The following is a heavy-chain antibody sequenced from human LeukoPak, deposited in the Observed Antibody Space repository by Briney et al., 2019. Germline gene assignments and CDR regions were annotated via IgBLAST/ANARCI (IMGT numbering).Heavy chain of an antibody. CDR1: GFTFSSYW. Sequence: GGSLRLSCAASGFTFSSYWMSWVRQAPGKGPEWVANIKHDGSEKYYVDSVKGRFSISRDNAKNSLYLQMNSLRAEDTAIYYCARGISPDPWGQGTLVTVSS. V-gene: IGHV3-7*01. D-gene: IGHD2-15*01. CDR3: ARGISPDP. J-gene: IGHJ5*02. CDR2: IKHDGSEK.